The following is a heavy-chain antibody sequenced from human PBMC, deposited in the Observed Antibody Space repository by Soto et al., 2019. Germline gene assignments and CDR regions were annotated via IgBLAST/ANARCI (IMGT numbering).Heavy chain of an antibody. CDR2: MNPNSGNT. D-gene: IGHD3-10*01. J-gene: IGHJ3*02. V-gene: IGHV1-8*02. CDR3: AREVRGGAFDI. CDR1: GYTFTGYY. Sequence: ASVKVSCKASGYTFTGYYMHWVRQAPGQGLEWMGWMNPNSGNTVYAQKFQGRVTMTRNTTISTAYMELSSLRSEDTAVYYCAREVRGGAFDIWGQGTMVTVSS.